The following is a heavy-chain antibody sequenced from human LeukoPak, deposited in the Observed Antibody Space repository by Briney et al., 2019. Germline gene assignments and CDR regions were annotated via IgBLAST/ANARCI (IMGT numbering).Heavy chain of an antibody. J-gene: IGHJ4*02. CDR1: GFTFSSYE. CDR3: ARGGYSGSYYY. V-gene: IGHV3-48*03. Sequence: GGSLRLSCAASGFTFSSYEMNWVRQAPGKGLEWVSYISSSGSTIYYADSVKGRFTISRDNAKNSLYLQMNSLRAEDTAVYYCARGGYSGSYYYWGQGTLDTVSS. CDR2: ISSSGSTI. D-gene: IGHD1-26*01.